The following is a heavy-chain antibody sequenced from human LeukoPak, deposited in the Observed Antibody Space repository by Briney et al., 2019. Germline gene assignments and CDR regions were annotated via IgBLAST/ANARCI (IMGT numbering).Heavy chain of an antibody. Sequence: GGSLRLSCAASGFTFSTYWMHWVRHAPGKGLVWVSRIYIDGSSTNYADSVKGRFTIPRDNAKNTLYLQMDGLRADDTAVYYCARGASARQDFWGQGTLVTVSS. CDR2: IYIDGSST. CDR3: ARGASARQDF. V-gene: IGHV3-74*01. D-gene: IGHD2-2*01. CDR1: GFTFSTYW. J-gene: IGHJ4*02.